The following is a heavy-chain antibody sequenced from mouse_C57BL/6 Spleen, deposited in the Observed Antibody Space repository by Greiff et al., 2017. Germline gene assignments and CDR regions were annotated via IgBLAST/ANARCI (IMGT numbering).Heavy chain of an antibody. Sequence: DVQLQESGPGLVKPSQSLSLTCSVTGYSITSGYYWNWIRQFPGNKLEWMGYISYDGSNNYNPSLKNRISITRDTSKNQFFLKLNSVTTEDTATYYCARRGMITTRYFDVWGTGTTVTVSS. CDR1: GYSITSGYY. D-gene: IGHD2-4*01. CDR3: ARRGMITTRYFDV. J-gene: IGHJ1*03. CDR2: ISYDGSN. V-gene: IGHV3-6*01.